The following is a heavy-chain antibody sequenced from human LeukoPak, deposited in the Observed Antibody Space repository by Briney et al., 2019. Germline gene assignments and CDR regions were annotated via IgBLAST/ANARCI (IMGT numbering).Heavy chain of an antibody. CDR2: IYSGGST. CDR3: GRDLRSSAGGRWFDP. D-gene: IGHD3-22*01. CDR1: GSTVSSNY. V-gene: IGHV3-53*01. J-gene: IGHJ5*02. Sequence: PGGSLRLSCAASGSTVSSNYMSWVRQAPGKGLEWVSVIYSGGSTYYADSVKGRFTISRDNSKNTLYLQMNSLRAEDTAVYYCGRDLRSSAGGRWFDPWGQGTLVTVSS.